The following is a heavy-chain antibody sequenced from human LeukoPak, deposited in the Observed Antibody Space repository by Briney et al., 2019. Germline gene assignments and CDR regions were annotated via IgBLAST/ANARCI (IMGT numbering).Heavy chain of an antibody. Sequence: PGGSLRLSCAASGFTFSSNYMSWVRQAPGKGLEWVSVIYSGGSTYYADSVKGRFTISRDNSKNTLYLQMNSLRAEDTAVYYCARVGNYYDSSGSITLDYWGQGTLVTVSS. CDR2: IYSGGST. J-gene: IGHJ4*02. CDR1: GFTFSSNY. V-gene: IGHV3-66*02. D-gene: IGHD3-22*01. CDR3: ARVGNYYDSSGSITLDY.